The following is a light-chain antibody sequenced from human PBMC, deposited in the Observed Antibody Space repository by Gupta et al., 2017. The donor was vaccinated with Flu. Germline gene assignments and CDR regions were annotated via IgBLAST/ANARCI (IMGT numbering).Light chain of an antibody. CDR3: AAWEDSLNGWV. V-gene: IGLV1-44*01. CDR2: SNN. Sequence: SVLTQPPSASGTPGQRVTISCSGSSPNIGSNTVNWYQQLPGTAPKLLIYSNNQRPSGVPDRFSGSKSGTSASLAISGLQSEDEADYYCAAWEDSLNGWVFGGGTKLTVL. J-gene: IGLJ3*02. CDR1: SPNIGSNT.